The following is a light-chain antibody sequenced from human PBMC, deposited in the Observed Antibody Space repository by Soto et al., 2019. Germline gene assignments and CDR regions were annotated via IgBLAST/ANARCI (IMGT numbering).Light chain of an antibody. Sequence: QSVLTQPPSASGTPGQRVTISCSGSYSNIGSNTVNWYQQFPGAAPKLLIFRNNQRPSGVPDRFSGSKSDTSASLAISGLRSEDEADYFCAAWDDSLSRVVFGGGTKLTVL. CDR2: RNN. V-gene: IGLV1-47*01. CDR1: YSNIGSNT. J-gene: IGLJ3*02. CDR3: AAWDDSLSRVV.